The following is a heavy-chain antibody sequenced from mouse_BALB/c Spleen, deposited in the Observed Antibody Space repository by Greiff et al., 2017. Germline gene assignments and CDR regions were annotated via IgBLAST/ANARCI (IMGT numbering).Heavy chain of an antibody. CDR1: GFTFSSYA. CDR3: ARDGYDNAMDY. CDR2: ISSGGSYT. Sequence: DVQLVESGGGLVKPGGSLKLSCAASGFTFSSYAMSWVRQSPEKRLEWVAEISSGGSYTYYPDTVTGRFTISRDNAKNTLYLEMSSLRSEDTAMYYCARDGYDNAMDYWGQGTSVTVSS. J-gene: IGHJ4*01. D-gene: IGHD2-2*01. V-gene: IGHV5-9-4*01.